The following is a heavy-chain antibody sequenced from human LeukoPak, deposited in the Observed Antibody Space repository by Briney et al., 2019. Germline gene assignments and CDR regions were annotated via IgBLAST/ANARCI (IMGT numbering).Heavy chain of an antibody. D-gene: IGHD6-13*01. CDR2: IYHSGST. CDR1: GYSISSGYY. V-gene: IGHV4-38-2*02. J-gene: IGHJ4*02. Sequence: PSETLSLTCTVSGYSISSGYYWGWIRQPPGKGLEWIGSIYHSGSTYYNPSLKSRVTISVDTSKNQFSLKLSSVTAADTAVYYCARDRTRYSSSWYFDYWGQGTLVTVSS. CDR3: ARDRTRYSSSWYFDY.